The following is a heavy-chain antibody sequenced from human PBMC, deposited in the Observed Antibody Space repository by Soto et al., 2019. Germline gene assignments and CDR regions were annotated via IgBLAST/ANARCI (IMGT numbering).Heavy chain of an antibody. V-gene: IGHV6-1*01. CDR2: TYYRSRWYN. Sequence: SQTLSLTCVISGDSVSSNSAAWNWIRQSPSRGLEWLGRTYYRSRWYNDYAVSVRSRITVNADTSKNQFSLHLNSVTPEDTAVYYFAGTSSLQWYDIDVWDKGTTVSVSS. J-gene: IGHJ6*03. CDR3: AGTSSLQWYDIDV. CDR1: GDSVSSNSAA. D-gene: IGHD1-7*01.